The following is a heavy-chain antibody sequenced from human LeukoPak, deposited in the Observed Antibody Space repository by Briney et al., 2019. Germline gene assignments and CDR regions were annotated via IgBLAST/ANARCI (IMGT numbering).Heavy chain of an antibody. CDR1: GFTFTTYA. D-gene: IGHD6-19*01. V-gene: IGHV3-23*01. CDR2: ITGSGGST. Sequence: GGSLRLSCAASGFTFTTYAMSWVRQAPGKGLEWVSSITGSGGSTYYADSAKGRFTISRDNSKNTVYLQMNSLRDDDTAVYYCARTVVGTGGQGTLVTVSS. CDR3: ARTVVGT. J-gene: IGHJ4*02.